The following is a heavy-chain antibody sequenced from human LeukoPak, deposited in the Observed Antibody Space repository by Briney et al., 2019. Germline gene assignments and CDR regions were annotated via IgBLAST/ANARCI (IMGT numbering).Heavy chain of an antibody. D-gene: IGHD6-13*01. V-gene: IGHV4-4*09. J-gene: IGHJ6*03. CDR2: IYTSGST. CDR1: GGSISSYY. Sequence: SETLSLTCTVSGGSISSYYWSWIRQPPGKGLEWIGYIYTSGSTNYNPSLKSRVTISVDTSKNQFSLKLSSVTAADTAVYYCARHSSSWGYYYYMDVWGKGTTVTVSS. CDR3: ARHSSSWGYYYYMDV.